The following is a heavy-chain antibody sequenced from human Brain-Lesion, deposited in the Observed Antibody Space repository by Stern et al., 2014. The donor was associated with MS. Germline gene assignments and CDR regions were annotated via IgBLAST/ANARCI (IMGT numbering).Heavy chain of an antibody. Sequence: QVQLQESGPGLVQPSQTLPLTCTVSGGSINSGGYYWSWIRQYPGKGLEWIGYIYYTGRAYYDPSLKSRLSMSIDTSKNQFSLNLNSVTAADTAVYYCARGARYSDSSGYYFYFDYWGQGTLVTVSS. V-gene: IGHV4-31*03. CDR3: ARGARYSDSSGYYFYFDY. CDR1: GGSINSGGYY. CDR2: IYYTGRA. J-gene: IGHJ4*02. D-gene: IGHD3-22*01.